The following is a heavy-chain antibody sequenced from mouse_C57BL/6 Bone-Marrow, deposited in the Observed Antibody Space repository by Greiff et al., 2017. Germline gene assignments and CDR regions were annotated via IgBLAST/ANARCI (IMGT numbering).Heavy chain of an antibody. Sequence: VQLQQSGAELVRPGASVTLSCKASGYTFTDYEMHWVKQTPVHGLEWIGAIDPETGGTAYNQKFKGKAILTADKSSSTAYMELRSLTSEASAVYYCTIYSTLIDYYGSRESPRAMDYWGQGTSVTVSS. CDR2: IDPETGGT. CDR3: TIYSTLIDYYGSRESPRAMDY. J-gene: IGHJ4*01. CDR1: GYTFTDYE. V-gene: IGHV1-15*01. D-gene: IGHD1-1*01.